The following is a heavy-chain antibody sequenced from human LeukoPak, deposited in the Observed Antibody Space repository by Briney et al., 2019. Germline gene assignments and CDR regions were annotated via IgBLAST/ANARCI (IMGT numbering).Heavy chain of an antibody. J-gene: IGHJ4*02. Sequence: GGSLRLSCAASGFTLSSYAMSWVRQAPGKGLEWVSAISSSGGSTYYADSVKGRFTISRDNSKNTLYLQMNSLRAEDTAVYYCAKGYYYDSSGSQYYFDYWGQGTLVTVSS. CDR2: ISSSGGST. D-gene: IGHD3-22*01. CDR3: AKGYYYDSSGSQYYFDY. CDR1: GFTLSSYA. V-gene: IGHV3-23*01.